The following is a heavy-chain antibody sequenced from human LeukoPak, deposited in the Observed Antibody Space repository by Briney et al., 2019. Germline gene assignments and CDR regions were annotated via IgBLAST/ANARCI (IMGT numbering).Heavy chain of an antibody. Sequence: ASVKVSCKASGYTFTGYYMHWVRQAPGQGLEWMGWINPNSGGTNYAQKFQGRVTMTRDTSITTAYMELSSLRSDDTAIFYCARGYTSSYDYWGQGTLVTVSS. CDR3: ARGYTSSYDY. CDR2: INPNSGGT. J-gene: IGHJ4*02. D-gene: IGHD6-13*01. V-gene: IGHV1-2*02. CDR1: GYTFTGYY.